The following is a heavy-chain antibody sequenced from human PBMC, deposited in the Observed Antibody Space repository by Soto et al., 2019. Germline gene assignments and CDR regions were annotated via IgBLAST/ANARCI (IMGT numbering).Heavy chain of an antibody. V-gene: IGHV1-18*01. D-gene: IGHD3-10*01. CDR1: GYTFTSYG. Sequence: ASVKVSCTASGYTFTSYGISWVRQAPGQGLEWMGWISAYNGNTNYAQKLQGRVTMTTDTSTSTAYMELSSLRSEDTAVYYCVRSPGGPSNYYYNMDVWGEGTTVTVSS. J-gene: IGHJ6*03. CDR3: VRSPGGPSNYYYNMDV. CDR2: ISAYNGNT.